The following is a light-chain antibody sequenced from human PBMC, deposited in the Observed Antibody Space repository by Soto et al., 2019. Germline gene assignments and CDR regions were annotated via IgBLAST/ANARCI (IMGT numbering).Light chain of an antibody. CDR2: STN. J-gene: IGLJ1*01. Sequence: QTVVTQEPSFSVSPGGTVTLTCGLSSGSVSTSYYPSWYQQTPGQAPRTLIYSTNTRSSGVPDRFSGSILGNKAALTITGAQADDESDYHCVLYMGSGISVFGTGTKVTVL. CDR3: VLYMGSGISV. V-gene: IGLV8-61*01. CDR1: SGSVSTSYY.